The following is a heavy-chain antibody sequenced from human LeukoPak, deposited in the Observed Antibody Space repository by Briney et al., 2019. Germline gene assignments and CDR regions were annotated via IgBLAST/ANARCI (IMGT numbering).Heavy chain of an antibody. J-gene: IGHJ4*02. CDR2: ISSSGSTI. Sequence: GGSLRLSCAASGFTFSSYEMNWVRQAPGKGLEWVSYISSSGSTIYYADSVKGRFTISRDNAKNSLYLQMNSLRAEDTAVYYCARDGYSSSRNRTWGQGTLVTVSS. D-gene: IGHD6-13*01. CDR3: ARDGYSSSRNRT. CDR1: GFTFSSYE. V-gene: IGHV3-48*03.